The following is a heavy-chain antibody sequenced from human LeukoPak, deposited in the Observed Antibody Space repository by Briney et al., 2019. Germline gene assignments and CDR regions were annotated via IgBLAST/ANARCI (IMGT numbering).Heavy chain of an antibody. J-gene: IGHJ5*01. Sequence: GESLKISCQHSEYSFPNYCIGWVRQMPGKGLEWMGIIYPDDSDTRYSPSFQGQVTISADRSISPAYLQWDSLKASDTAMYYCAIGRGGQQLGDSWGHGTLVTVSS. CDR1: EYSFPNYC. CDR3: AIGRGGQQLGDS. CDR2: IYPDDSDT. D-gene: IGHD6-13*01. V-gene: IGHV5-51*01.